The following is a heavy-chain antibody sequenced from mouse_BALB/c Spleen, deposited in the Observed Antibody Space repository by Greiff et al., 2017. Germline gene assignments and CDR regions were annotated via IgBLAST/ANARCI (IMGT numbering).Heavy chain of an antibody. J-gene: IGHJ4*01. CDR1: GYSITSDYA. V-gene: IGHV3-2*02. CDR3: ARGGMDY. Sequence: VQLQQSGPGLVKPSQSLSLTCTVTGYSITSDYAWNWIRQFPVNKLEWMGYISYSGSTSYNPSLKSRISITRDTSKNQFFLQLNSVTTEDTATYYCARGGMDYWGQGTSVTVSA. CDR2: ISYSGST.